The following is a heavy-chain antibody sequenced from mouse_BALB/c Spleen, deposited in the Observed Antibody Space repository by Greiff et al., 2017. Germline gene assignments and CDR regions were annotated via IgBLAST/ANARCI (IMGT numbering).Heavy chain of an antibody. D-gene: IGHD4-1*01. CDR2: IYPGSGST. CDR3: STGTYY. CDR1: GYTFTSYW. Sequence: LKQPGSELVRPGASVKLSCKASGYTFTSYWMHWVKQRPGQGLEWIGNIYPGSGSTNYDEKFKSKATLTVDTSSSTAYMQLSSLTSEDSAVYYCSTGTYYWGQGTTLTVSS. J-gene: IGHJ2*01. V-gene: IGHV1S22*01.